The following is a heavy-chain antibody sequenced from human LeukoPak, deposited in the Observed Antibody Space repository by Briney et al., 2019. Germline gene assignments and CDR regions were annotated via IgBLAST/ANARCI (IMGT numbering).Heavy chain of an antibody. CDR3: AKRGFGSRGSGYYYGMDV. D-gene: IGHD2-2*01. V-gene: IGHV3-23*01. CDR1: GFTFSSYA. CDR2: ISGSGGST. J-gene: IGHJ6*02. Sequence: GGSLRLSCAASGFTFSSYAMSWVRQAPGKGLEWVSAISGSGGSTYYADSVKGRFTISRDNSKNTLYLQMNSLRAEDTAVYYCAKRGFGSRGSGYYYGMDVWGQGTTVTVSS.